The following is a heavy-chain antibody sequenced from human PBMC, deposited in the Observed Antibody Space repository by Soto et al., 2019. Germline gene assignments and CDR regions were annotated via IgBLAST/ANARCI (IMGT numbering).Heavy chain of an antibody. D-gene: IGHD3-10*01. CDR3: ARDVEGVRDY. V-gene: IGHV3-30-3*01. J-gene: IGHJ4*02. Sequence: PGGSLRLSCAASGFTFSSYAMHWVRQAPGKGLEWVAVISYDGSNKYYADSVKGRFTISRDNSKNTLYLQMNSLRAEDTAVYYWARDVEGVRDYWGQGTLVTVSS. CDR2: ISYDGSNK. CDR1: GFTFSSYA.